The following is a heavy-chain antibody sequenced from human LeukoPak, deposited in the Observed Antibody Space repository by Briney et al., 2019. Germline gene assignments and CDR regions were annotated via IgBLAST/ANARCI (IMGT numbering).Heavy chain of an antibody. Sequence: GASVKVSCKASGYTFTSYGISWVRQAPGQGLEWMGWISTYSGNTNYAQNLQGRVTMTTDTSTTTAYMELRSLRSDDTAVYYCAREVSFPYCSTTSCYDFDPWGRGTLVTVSS. CDR2: ISTYSGNT. V-gene: IGHV1-18*01. CDR1: GYTFTSYG. J-gene: IGHJ5*02. D-gene: IGHD2-2*01. CDR3: AREVSFPYCSTTSCYDFDP.